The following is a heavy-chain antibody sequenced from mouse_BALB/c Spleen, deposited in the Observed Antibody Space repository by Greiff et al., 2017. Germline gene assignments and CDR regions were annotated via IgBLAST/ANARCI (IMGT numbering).Heavy chain of an antibody. CDR3: ARRDYYGSSMYYFDY. CDR2: IDPYNGGT. D-gene: IGHD1-1*01. V-gene: IGHV1S135*01. CDR1: GYAFTSYN. Sequence: EVQLQQSGPELVKPGASVKVSCKASGYAFTSYNMYWVKQSHGKSLEWIGYIDPYNGGTSYNQKFKGKATLTVDKSSSTAYMHLNSLTSEDSAVYYCARRDYYGSSMYYFDYWGQGTTLTVSS. J-gene: IGHJ2*01.